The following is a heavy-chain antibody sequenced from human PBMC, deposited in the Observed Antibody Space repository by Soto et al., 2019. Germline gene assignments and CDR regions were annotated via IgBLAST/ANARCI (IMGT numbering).Heavy chain of an antibody. CDR3: ARGETGATRYYYYYGMDV. J-gene: IGHJ6*02. D-gene: IGHD1-1*01. Sequence: QVPLVQSGAEVKKPGASVKVSCKASGYTFTSYGISWVRQAPGQGLEWMGWISAYNGNTNYARKLQGRVTMTTDTSTSTAYMELRSLRSDDTAVYYCARGETGATRYYYYYGMDVWGQGTTVTVSS. CDR1: GYTFTSYG. V-gene: IGHV1-18*01. CDR2: ISAYNGNT.